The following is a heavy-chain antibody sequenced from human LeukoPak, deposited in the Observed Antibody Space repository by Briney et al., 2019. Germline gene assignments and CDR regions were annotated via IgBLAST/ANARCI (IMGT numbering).Heavy chain of an antibody. D-gene: IGHD3-9*01. V-gene: IGHV3-9*01. CDR3: AKGPHYDILTGYPH. Sequence: GGSLRLSCAASGFTFDDYAMHWVRQAPGKGLEWVSGISWNSGSIGYADSVKGRFTISRDNAKNSLYLQMNSLRAEDTALYYCAKGPHYDILTGYPHWGQGTLVTVSS. CDR1: GFTFDDYA. CDR2: ISWNSGSI. J-gene: IGHJ4*02.